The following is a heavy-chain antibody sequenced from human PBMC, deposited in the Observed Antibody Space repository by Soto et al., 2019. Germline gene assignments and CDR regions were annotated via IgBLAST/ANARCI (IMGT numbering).Heavy chain of an antibody. CDR1: GYTFTGYY. V-gene: IGHV1-2*02. J-gene: IGHJ4*02. Sequence: ASVKVSCKASGYTFTGYYMHWVRQAPGQGLEWMGWINPNSGGTNYAQKFQGRVTMTRDTSISTAYMELSRLRSDDTAVYYCARESGDCSGGSCHTDYWGQGTLVTVSS. CDR3: ARESGDCSGGSCHTDY. CDR2: INPNSGGT. D-gene: IGHD2-15*01.